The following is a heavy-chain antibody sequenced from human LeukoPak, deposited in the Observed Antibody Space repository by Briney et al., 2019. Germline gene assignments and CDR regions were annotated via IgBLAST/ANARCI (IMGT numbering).Heavy chain of an antibody. CDR2: ISAYNGNT. CDR1: GSTFTSYG. Sequence: GASVKVSCKASGSTFTSYGISWVRQAPGQGLEWMGWISAYNGNTNYAQKLQGRVTMTTDTSTSTAYMELRSLRSDDTAVYYCARDRIVVVPAATPDYYYGMDVWGQGTTVTVSS. CDR3: ARDRIVVVPAATPDYYYGMDV. D-gene: IGHD2-2*02. V-gene: IGHV1-18*01. J-gene: IGHJ6*02.